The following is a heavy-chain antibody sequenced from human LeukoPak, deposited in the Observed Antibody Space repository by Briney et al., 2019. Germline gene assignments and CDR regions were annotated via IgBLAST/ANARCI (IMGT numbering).Heavy chain of an antibody. CDR3: ARDSTTYYYDSSGYLPLYYYYGMDV. Sequence: GGSLRLSCAASGFTFSSYWMSWVRQAPGKGLEWVANIKQDGSEEYYVDSVKGRFTISRDNAKNSLYLQMNSLRAEDTAVYYCARDSTTYYYDSSGYLPLYYYYGMDVWGQGTTVTVSS. V-gene: IGHV3-7*01. CDR2: IKQDGSEE. CDR1: GFTFSSYW. D-gene: IGHD3-22*01. J-gene: IGHJ6*02.